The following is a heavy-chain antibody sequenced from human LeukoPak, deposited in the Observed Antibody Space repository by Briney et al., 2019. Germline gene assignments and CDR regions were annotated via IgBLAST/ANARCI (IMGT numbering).Heavy chain of an antibody. CDR3: ARARGSCGPRHYYYGMDV. Sequence: GGSLRLSCAASGFTFSDYYMSWIRQAPGKGLEWVSYISSSGSTIYYADSVKGRFTISRDNAKNSLYLQMNSLRAEDTAVYYCARARGSCGPRHYYYGMDVWGQGTTVTVSS. J-gene: IGHJ6*02. CDR1: GFTFSDYY. CDR2: ISSSGSTI. D-gene: IGHD1-26*01. V-gene: IGHV3-11*01.